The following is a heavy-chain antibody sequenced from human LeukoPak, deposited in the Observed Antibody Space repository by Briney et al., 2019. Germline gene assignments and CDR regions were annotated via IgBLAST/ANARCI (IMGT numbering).Heavy chain of an antibody. CDR3: ARRMGRRFGERYYYYHYMDV. D-gene: IGHD3-10*01. CDR1: GGSISSYY. Sequence: SETLSLTCTVSGGSISSYYWSWIRQPPGKGLEWIGEINHSGSINYNSSLKSRVTISVDTSKNQFSLKLSSVTAADTAVYYCARRMGRRFGERYYYYHYMDVWGKGTTVTISS. J-gene: IGHJ6*03. V-gene: IGHV4-34*01. CDR2: INHSGSI.